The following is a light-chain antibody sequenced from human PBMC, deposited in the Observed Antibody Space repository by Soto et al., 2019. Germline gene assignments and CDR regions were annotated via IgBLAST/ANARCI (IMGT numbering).Light chain of an antibody. V-gene: IGLV1-40*01. CDR1: SANIGAAYN. Sequence: QSVLTRPPSVSGAPGQRVTISCTGSSANIGAAYNVDWYQQLPGTAPKLLIYGNNNRPSGVPARFSGPKSGTSASLAIAGLQAEDAGDYYCQSYDSSLSGYVFGTGTNVTVL. CDR2: GNN. CDR3: QSYDSSLSGYV. J-gene: IGLJ1*01.